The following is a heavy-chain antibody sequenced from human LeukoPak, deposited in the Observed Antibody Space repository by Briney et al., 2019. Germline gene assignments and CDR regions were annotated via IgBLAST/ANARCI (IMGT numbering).Heavy chain of an antibody. V-gene: IGHV3-53*01. D-gene: IGHD2-2*01. Sequence: GGSLRLSCAASGFTVSRNYMSWVRQAPGKGLEWVSVIFSGGSRYYAESVKGRFTISRDTSRNTLFLQMNSLRAEDTAVYYCARDHNEVPAAITAYWGQGTLVTVSS. J-gene: IGHJ4*02. CDR1: GFTVSRNY. CDR2: IFSGGSR. CDR3: ARDHNEVPAAITAY.